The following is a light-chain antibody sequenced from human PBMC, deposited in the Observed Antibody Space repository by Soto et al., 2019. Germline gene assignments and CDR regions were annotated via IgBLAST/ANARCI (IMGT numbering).Light chain of an antibody. J-gene: IGKJ1*01. Sequence: EIVLTQSPAILSLSPGERATLSCRASQSVSDKLAWYQQKPGQAPRLLIYHASARATGIPARFSGSGSGTEFTLTISGLQSEDFAVYYCQQYNNWPPWTFGQGTKVDIK. CDR3: QQYNNWPPWT. CDR2: HAS. V-gene: IGKV3-15*01. CDR1: QSVSDK.